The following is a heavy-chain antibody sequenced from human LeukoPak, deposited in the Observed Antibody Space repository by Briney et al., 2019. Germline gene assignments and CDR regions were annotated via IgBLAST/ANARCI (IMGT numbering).Heavy chain of an antibody. CDR1: GGTFSSYA. D-gene: IGHD6-13*01. V-gene: IGHV1-69*05. CDR3: ARDAAAATVRD. J-gene: IGHJ4*02. Sequence: RASVKVSCKASGGTFSSYAISWVRQAPGQGLEWMGRIIPIFGTANYAQKFQGRVTITTDESTSTAYMELSSLRSEDTAVYYCARDAAAATVRDWGQGTLVTVSS. CDR2: IIPIFGTA.